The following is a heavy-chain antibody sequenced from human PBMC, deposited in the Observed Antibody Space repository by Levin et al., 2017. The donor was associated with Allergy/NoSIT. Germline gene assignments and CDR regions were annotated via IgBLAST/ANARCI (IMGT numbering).Heavy chain of an antibody. V-gene: IGHV3-49*03. CDR3: NSRDYYDSSGYFGANYFDY. J-gene: IGHJ4*02. CDR2: IRSETYRATT. CDR1: GFTFGDYS. Sequence: PGESLKISCRTSGFTFGDYSMGWFRQAPGKGLEWVGFIRSETYRATTEYAASVKGRFTISRDDSTRIAYLQMNSLKSEDTAVYYCNSRDYYDSSGYFGANYFDYWGQGTLVTVSS. D-gene: IGHD3-22*01.